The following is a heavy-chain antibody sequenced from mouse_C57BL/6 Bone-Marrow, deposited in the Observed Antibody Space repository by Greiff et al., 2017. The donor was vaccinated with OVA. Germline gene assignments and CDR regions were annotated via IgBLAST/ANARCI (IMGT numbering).Heavy chain of an antibody. Sequence: QVQLQQPGAELVMPGASVKLSCKASGYTFTSYWMHWVKQRPGQGLEWIGEIDPSDSYTNYNQKFKGKSTLTVDKSSSTAYMQLSSLTSEDSAVDYCAREGTRGGYFDYWGQGTTLTVSS. CDR1: GYTFTSYW. D-gene: IGHD3-3*01. CDR2: IDPSDSYT. V-gene: IGHV1-69*01. CDR3: AREGTRGGYFDY. J-gene: IGHJ2*01.